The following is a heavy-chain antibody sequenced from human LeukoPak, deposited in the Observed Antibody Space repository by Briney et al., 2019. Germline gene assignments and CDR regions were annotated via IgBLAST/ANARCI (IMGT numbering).Heavy chain of an antibody. CDR2: IRYDGSNK. CDR1: GFTFSSYA. Sequence: GGSLRLSCAASGFTFSSYAMSWVRQAPGKGLEWVAFIRYDGSNKYYPDSVKGRFTISRDNSKNTLYLQMNSLRAEDTAVYYCAKDLVRTYGSAVYYYYIDVWGKGTTVTISS. V-gene: IGHV3-30*02. CDR3: AKDLVRTYGSAVYYYYIDV. D-gene: IGHD3-10*01. J-gene: IGHJ6*03.